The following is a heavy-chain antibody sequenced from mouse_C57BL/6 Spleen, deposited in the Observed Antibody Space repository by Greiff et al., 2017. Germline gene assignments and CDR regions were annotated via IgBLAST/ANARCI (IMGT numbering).Heavy chain of an antibody. CDR2: RRNKANDYTT. J-gene: IGHJ1*03. CDR1: GFTFSDFY. Sequence: EVMLVESGGGLVQSGRSLRLSCATSGFTFSDFYMEWVRQAPGKGLEWIAARRNKANDYTTEYSASVKGRFIVSRDTSQSILYLQMNALRAEDTAIYYCARNYYGSSFYWYFDVWGTGTTVTVSS. V-gene: IGHV7-1*01. D-gene: IGHD1-1*01. CDR3: ARNYYGSSFYWYFDV.